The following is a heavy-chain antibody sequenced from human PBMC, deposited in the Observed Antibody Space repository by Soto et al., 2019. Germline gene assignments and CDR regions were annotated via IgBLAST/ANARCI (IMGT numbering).Heavy chain of an antibody. CDR3: ARSLSSSSGYFDP. J-gene: IGHJ5*02. D-gene: IGHD6-6*01. CDR2: IYQTGKT. V-gene: IGHV4-30-4*02. CDR1: CDFIGSGDYY. Sequence: PSDTLSLTCDVSCDFIGSGDYYLTSIRQPPGNGLEYIGYIYQTGKTYYNRSLKSRPFLSLGTPRSQFFLWLNSVTAADPAMYYCARSLSSSSGYFDPWGKGPLVTASS.